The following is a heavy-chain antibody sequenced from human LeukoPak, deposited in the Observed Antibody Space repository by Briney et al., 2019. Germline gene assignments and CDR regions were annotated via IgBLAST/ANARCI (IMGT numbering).Heavy chain of an antibody. CDR3: AREGYCNNTFCDKPFDY. J-gene: IGHJ4*02. Sequence: GASVKVSCKGSDYTFTSYGISWVRQAPGQGLEWMGWISAYNGNTNYAQKLQGRVTMSTDTSTSTAYMELRSLRSDDTAVYYCAREGYCNNTFCDKPFDYWGQGTLVTVSS. CDR2: ISAYNGNT. D-gene: IGHD2-2*01. V-gene: IGHV1-18*01. CDR1: DYTFTSYG.